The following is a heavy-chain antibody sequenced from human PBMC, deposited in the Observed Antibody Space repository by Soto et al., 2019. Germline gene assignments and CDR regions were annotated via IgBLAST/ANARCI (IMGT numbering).Heavy chain of an antibody. CDR2: IWYDGSNK. CDR3: ARDPLDYGDLPSFEY. Sequence: GGSLRLSCAASGFTFSSYGMHWVRQAPGKGLEWVAVIWYDGSNKYYADSVKGRFTISRDNSKNTLYLQMNSLRAEDTAVYYCARDPLDYGDLPSFEYWGQGTLVTVSS. J-gene: IGHJ4*02. V-gene: IGHV3-33*01. CDR1: GFTFSSYG. D-gene: IGHD4-17*01.